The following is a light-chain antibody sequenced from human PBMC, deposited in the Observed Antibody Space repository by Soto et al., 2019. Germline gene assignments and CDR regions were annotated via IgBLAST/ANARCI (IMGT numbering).Light chain of an antibody. CDR2: DVS. J-gene: IGLJ1*01. CDR3: CSFAGNYIYV. CDR1: SSDVGGYNY. V-gene: IGLV2-11*01. Sequence: QSALTQPRSVSGSAGQSVTISCTGTSSDVGGYNYVSWYLQHPGKAPKVMIYDVSKRPSGVPDRFSGSKSGNTASLTISGLQSEDEADYYCCSFAGNYIYVFGTGTKVTVL.